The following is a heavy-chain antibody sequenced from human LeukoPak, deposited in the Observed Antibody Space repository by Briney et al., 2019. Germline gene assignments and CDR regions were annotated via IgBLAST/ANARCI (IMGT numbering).Heavy chain of an antibody. D-gene: IGHD3-22*01. CDR2: IIPIFGTA. Sequence: ASVKVSRKASGGTFSSYAISWVRQAPGQGLEWMGRIIPIFGTANYAQKFQGRVTITADKSTSTAYMELSSLRSEDTAVYYCARSVYYYDSSGFLDYWGQGTLVTVSS. V-gene: IGHV1-69*06. CDR3: ARSVYYYDSSGFLDY. J-gene: IGHJ4*02. CDR1: GGTFSSYA.